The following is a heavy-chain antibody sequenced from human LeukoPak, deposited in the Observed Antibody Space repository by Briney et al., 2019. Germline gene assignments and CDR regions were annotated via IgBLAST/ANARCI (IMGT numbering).Heavy chain of an antibody. J-gene: IGHJ3*02. CDR2: IYYSGST. V-gene: IGHV4-59*01. D-gene: IGHD3-22*01. Sequence: PSETLSLTCTVSGGSISSYYWSWVRQPPGKGLERIGYIYYSGSTNYNPSLKGRVTISVDTAKNQFSLKLSSVPAADTAVYYCARYYDSSGYSDINDAFDIWGQGTMVTVSS. CDR1: GGSISSYY. CDR3: ARYYDSSGYSDINDAFDI.